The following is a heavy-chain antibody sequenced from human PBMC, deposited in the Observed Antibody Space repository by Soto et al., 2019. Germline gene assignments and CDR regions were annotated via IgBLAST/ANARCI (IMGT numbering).Heavy chain of an antibody. J-gene: IGHJ4*02. CDR1: GFTFSSYW. CDR3: ARDISSSWSLFDY. D-gene: IGHD6-13*01. Sequence: PGGSLRLSCAASGFTFSSYWMSWVRQAPGKGLEWVANIKQDGSEKYYVDSVKGRFTISRDNAKNSLYLQMNSLRAEDTAVYYCARDISSSWSLFDYWGQGTLVTVSS. V-gene: IGHV3-7*05. CDR2: IKQDGSEK.